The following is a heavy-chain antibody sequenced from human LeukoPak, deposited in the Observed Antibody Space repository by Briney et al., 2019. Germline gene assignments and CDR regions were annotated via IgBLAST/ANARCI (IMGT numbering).Heavy chain of an antibody. CDR1: GFTFSSYA. J-gene: IGHJ4*02. CDR3: ARDPYSSGWYEFDY. CDR2: ISYDGSNK. Sequence: GGSLRLSCAASGFTFSSYAMHWVRQAPGKGLEWVAVISYDGSNKYYADSVKGRFTISRDNSKNTLYLQMNSLRAEDTAVYYCARDPYSSGWYEFDYWGQGTLVTVSS. D-gene: IGHD6-19*01. V-gene: IGHV3-30-3*01.